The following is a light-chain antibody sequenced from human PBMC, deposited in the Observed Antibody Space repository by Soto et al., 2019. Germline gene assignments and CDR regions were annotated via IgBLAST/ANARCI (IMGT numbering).Light chain of an antibody. V-gene: IGLV2-14*01. Sequence: QSALTHPVYVSGSPRQSIPISCTGTSSDIGSYNYVSWYQQHPGKAPKLMIHEVSNRPSGVSDRFSGSKSGNTASLTISGLQADDEAAYYCSSHTTYSTRVFGTGTKVTVL. CDR3: SSHTTYSTRV. J-gene: IGLJ1*01. CDR1: SSDIGSYNY. CDR2: EVS.